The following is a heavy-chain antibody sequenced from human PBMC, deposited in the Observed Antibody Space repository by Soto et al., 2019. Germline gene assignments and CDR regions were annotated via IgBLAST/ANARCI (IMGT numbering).Heavy chain of an antibody. V-gene: IGHV1-3*01. D-gene: IGHD3-16*02. Sequence: ASVKVSCKASGYTFTSYGIHWVRQAPGQRLEWMGWINAANGDTKYSPKFQGRVTITRDTSASTASMERSSLRSEDTAVCYCVRMHVSPTVIDWFDLSGQAILVTFSS. J-gene: IGHJ5*02. CDR2: INAANGDT. CDR3: VRMHVSPTVIDWFDL. CDR1: GYTFTSYG.